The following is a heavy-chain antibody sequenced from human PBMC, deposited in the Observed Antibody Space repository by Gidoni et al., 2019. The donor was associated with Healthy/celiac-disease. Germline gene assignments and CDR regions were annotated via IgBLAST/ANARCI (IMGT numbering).Heavy chain of an antibody. CDR1: GFSLSNARMG. Sequence: QVTLKESGPVLVKPTETLTLTCTVSGFSLSNARMGVSWIRQPPGKALEWLAHIFSNDEKSYSTSLKSRLTISKDTSKSQVVLTMTNMDPVDTATYYCARSLITIFGVVINDAFDIWGQGTMVTVSS. J-gene: IGHJ3*02. V-gene: IGHV2-26*01. CDR3: ARSLITIFGVVINDAFDI. CDR2: IFSNDEK. D-gene: IGHD3-3*01.